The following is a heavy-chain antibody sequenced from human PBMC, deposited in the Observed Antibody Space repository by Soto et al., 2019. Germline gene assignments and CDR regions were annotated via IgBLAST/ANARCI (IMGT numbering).Heavy chain of an antibody. J-gene: IGHJ6*02. V-gene: IGHV4-39*01. CDR2: IYYSGST. CDR3: ARQLVSRYCSGGSCYSNYYYGMDV. Sequence: PSETLSLTCTVSGGSISSSSYYWGWIRQPPGKGLEWIGSIYYSGSTYYNPSLKSRVTISVDTSKNQFSLKLSSVTAADTAVYYCARQLVSRYCSGGSCYSNYYYGMDVWGQGTTVTVSS. CDR1: GGSISSSSYY. D-gene: IGHD2-15*01.